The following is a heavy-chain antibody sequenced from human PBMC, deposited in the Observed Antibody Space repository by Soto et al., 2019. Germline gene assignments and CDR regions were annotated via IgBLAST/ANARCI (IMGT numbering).Heavy chain of an antibody. CDR2: ISNDGSNK. J-gene: IGHJ5*02. CDR1: GFTFTNYI. D-gene: IGHD3-3*01. V-gene: IGHV3-30*04. Sequence: QVQLVESGGGVGQPGRSLRLSCAASGFTFTNYIMHWVRQAPGKGLEWVAVISNDGSNKNYADSVEGRFTISRDNSKNTLYLQMNSLRTEDTAVYYCTYDFWFGFWFDPWGQGTLVTVSS. CDR3: TYDFWFGFWFDP.